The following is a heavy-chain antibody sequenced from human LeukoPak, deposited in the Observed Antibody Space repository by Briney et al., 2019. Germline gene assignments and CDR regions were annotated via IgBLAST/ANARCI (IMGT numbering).Heavy chain of an antibody. J-gene: IGHJ4*02. Sequence: GGSLRLSCAASGFSFISYGMHWVRQAPGKGLEWVGVISDDGRSKDYADSVKGRFTISRDNSKDTLYLQMNSLRAEDTAVYYCAKRPSDYGDYVSYFDYWGQGTLVTVCS. CDR1: GFSFISYG. CDR2: ISDDGRSK. D-gene: IGHD4-17*01. CDR3: AKRPSDYGDYVSYFDY. V-gene: IGHV3-30*18.